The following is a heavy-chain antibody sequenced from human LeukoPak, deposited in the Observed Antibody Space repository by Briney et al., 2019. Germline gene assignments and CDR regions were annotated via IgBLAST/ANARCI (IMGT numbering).Heavy chain of an antibody. CDR1: GFSLRTSGLG. J-gene: IGHJ4*02. V-gene: IGHV2-5*01. CDR3: TQGPDIMEATRY. D-gene: IGHD1-26*01. Sequence: NVSGPTLVKPTQTLTLTCTFSGFSLRTSGLGVGWSRQAPGKALEWLALIYANDDKRYSPSLKSRLTITKDTSKNQVVLTMTNMDPVDTATYYCTQGPDIMEATRYWGQGTLVTVSS. CDR2: IYANDDK.